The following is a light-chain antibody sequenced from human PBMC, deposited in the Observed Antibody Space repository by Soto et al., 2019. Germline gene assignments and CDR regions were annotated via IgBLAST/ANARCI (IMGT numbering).Light chain of an antibody. J-gene: IGLJ1*01. CDR2: EVS. V-gene: IGLV2-14*01. CDR3: SSYTSSITRYV. Sequence: QSALTQPASVSGSPGQSITISCTGTSSDIGDYNYVSWYQQHPGKAPKLMISEVSNRPSGVSPRFSGSKSGNTASLTISGLQAEDEADYYCSSYTSSITRYVFGAGTKLTVL. CDR1: SSDIGDYNY.